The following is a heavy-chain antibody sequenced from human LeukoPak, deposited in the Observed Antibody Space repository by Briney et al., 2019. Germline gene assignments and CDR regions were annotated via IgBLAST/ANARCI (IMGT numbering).Heavy chain of an antibody. CDR2: IYYSGST. CDR1: GGSISSYY. CDR3: ARGSSYGDYAN. D-gene: IGHD4-17*01. Sequence: PSETLSLTCTVSGGSISSYYWSWIRQPPGKGLEWIGYIYYSGSTNYNPSLKSRVTISVDTSKNQFSLKLSSVTAADTAVYYCARGSSYGDYANWGQGNPGHRLL. J-gene: IGHJ4*02. V-gene: IGHV4-59*01.